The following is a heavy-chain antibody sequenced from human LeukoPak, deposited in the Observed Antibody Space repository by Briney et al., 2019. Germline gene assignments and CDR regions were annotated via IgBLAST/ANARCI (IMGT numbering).Heavy chain of an antibody. J-gene: IGHJ4*02. V-gene: IGHV3-11*05. Sequence: GLFTISRDNATKSLYLQMNSLRAEDTAVYYCAKDTSIAAAGSSFDYWGQGTLVTVSS. CDR3: AKDTSIAAAGSSFDY. D-gene: IGHD6-13*01.